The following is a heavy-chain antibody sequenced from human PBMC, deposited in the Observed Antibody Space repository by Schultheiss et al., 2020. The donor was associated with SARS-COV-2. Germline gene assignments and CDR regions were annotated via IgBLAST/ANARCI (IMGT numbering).Heavy chain of an antibody. CDR3: ARELVAASNWFDP. V-gene: IGHV4-59*12. Sequence: SQTLSLTCTVSGGSISSYYWSWIRQPPGKGLEWIGYIYYSGSTNYNPSLKSRVTMSVDTSKNQFSLKLSSVTAADTAVYYCARELVAASNWFDPWGQGTLVTVSS. CDR2: IYYSGST. D-gene: IGHD2-15*01. CDR1: GGSISSYY. J-gene: IGHJ5*02.